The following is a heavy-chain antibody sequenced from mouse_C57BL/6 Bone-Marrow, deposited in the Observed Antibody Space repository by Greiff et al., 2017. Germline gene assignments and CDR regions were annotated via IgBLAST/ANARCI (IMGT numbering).Heavy chain of an antibody. CDR3: ARCYYVPFAY. CDR2: IDPSDSYT. Sequence: QVQLQQPGAELVRPGTSVKLSCKASGYTFTSYWMHWVKQRPGQGLEWIGVIDPSDSYTNYNQKFKGKATLTVDTSSSTAYMQLSSLTSEDSAVYYCARCYYVPFAYWGQGTLVTVSA. CDR1: GYTFTSYW. D-gene: IGHD1-1*01. V-gene: IGHV1-59*01. J-gene: IGHJ3*01.